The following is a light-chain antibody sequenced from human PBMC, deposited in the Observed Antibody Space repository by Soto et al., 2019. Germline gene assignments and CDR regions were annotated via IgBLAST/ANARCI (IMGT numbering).Light chain of an antibody. CDR1: QTVRSN. J-gene: IGKJ4*01. CDR2: DAS. V-gene: IGKV3-15*01. CDR3: QQYSNWPPLT. Sequence: EIVLTQSPATLSVSPGERATLSCRASQTVRSNLAWYQQKPGQAPRLLIYDASTRATGIPARFSGSGSGTEFTLTISSLQSEDFAVYSCQQYSNWPPLTFGGGTKVEI.